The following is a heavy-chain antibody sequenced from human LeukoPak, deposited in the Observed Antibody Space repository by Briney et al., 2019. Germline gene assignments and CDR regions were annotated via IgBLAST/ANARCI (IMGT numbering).Heavy chain of an antibody. CDR2: LHYSGST. CDR3: ARVSRGNSVGGDY. Sequence: SEALSLTCTVSGGSISSSSYYWGWIRQPPGKGLEWIGSLHYSGSTYYNPSLQSRVAISVDTSKNQFSLKLSSVTAADTAMYYCARVSRGNSVGGDYWGQGTLVTVSS. CDR1: GGSISSSSYY. D-gene: IGHD4-23*01. J-gene: IGHJ4*02. V-gene: IGHV4-39*07.